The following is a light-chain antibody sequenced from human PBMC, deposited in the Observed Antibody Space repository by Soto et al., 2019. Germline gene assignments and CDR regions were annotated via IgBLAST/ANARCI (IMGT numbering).Light chain of an antibody. V-gene: IGKV3D-15*01. J-gene: IGKJ1*01. CDR2: GAS. CDR3: QPYGSSSWT. CDR1: QSVSSS. Sequence: EIVMTQSPATLSVSPGERGTLSCRASQSVSSSLAWYQQKPGQAPRLLIYGASTRATGIPARFSGSGSGTEFTLTISSLQPEDFAVYYCQPYGSSSWTFGQGTKVDI.